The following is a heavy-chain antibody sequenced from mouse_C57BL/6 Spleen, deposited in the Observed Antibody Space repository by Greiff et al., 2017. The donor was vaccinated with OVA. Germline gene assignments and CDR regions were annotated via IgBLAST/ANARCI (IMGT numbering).Heavy chain of an antibody. Sequence: QVQLQQSGAELVKPGASVKISCKASGYAFSSYWMNWVKQRPGKGLEWIGQIYPGDGDTNYNGKFKGKATLTADKSSSTAYMQLSSLTSEDSAVYFCARSRTGTGFDYWGQGTTLTVSS. CDR1: GYAFSSYW. V-gene: IGHV1-80*01. D-gene: IGHD4-1*01. CDR3: ARSRTGTGFDY. CDR2: IYPGDGDT. J-gene: IGHJ2*01.